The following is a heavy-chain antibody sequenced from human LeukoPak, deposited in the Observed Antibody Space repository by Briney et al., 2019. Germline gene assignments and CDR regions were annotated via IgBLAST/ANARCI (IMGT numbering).Heavy chain of an antibody. J-gene: IGHJ6*02. CDR2: ISGSGGST. CDR3: AKDRGSYYDSSGHPGYGMDV. Sequence: PGGSLRLSCAASGFTFSSYAMSWVRQAPGKGLEWVSAISGSGGSTYYADSVKGRFTISRDNAKNSLYLQMNSLRAEDTALYYCAKDRGSYYDSSGHPGYGMDVWGQGTTVTVSS. D-gene: IGHD3-22*01. V-gene: IGHV3-23*01. CDR1: GFTFSSYA.